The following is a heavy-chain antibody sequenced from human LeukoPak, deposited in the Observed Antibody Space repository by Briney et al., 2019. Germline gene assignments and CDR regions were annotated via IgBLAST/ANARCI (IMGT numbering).Heavy chain of an antibody. CDR1: GFTFSNAW. J-gene: IGHJ4*02. D-gene: IGHD6-19*01. V-gene: IGHV3-15*01. CDR2: IKSKTDGGTT. Sequence: PGGSLRLSCAASGFTFSNAWMSWVRQAPGKGLEWVGRIKSKTDGGTTDYAAPVKGRFTISRDDSKNTLYLQMNSLKTEDTAVYYCTTDTLQDTYSSGWYVPLNVVGYWGQGTLVTVSS. CDR3: TTDTLQDTYSSGWYVPLNVVGY.